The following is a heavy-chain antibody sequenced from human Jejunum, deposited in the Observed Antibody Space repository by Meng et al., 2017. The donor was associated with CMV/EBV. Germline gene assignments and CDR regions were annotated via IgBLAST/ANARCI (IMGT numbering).Heavy chain of an antibody. CDR3: AREMPMTCYFDQ. V-gene: IGHV1-46*01. D-gene: IGHD3-22*01. J-gene: IGHJ4*03. CDR1: GYTLTNYY. Sequence: VHLWQFGAELNKPGASVKVSCKASGYTLTNYYMHWVRQAPGQGLQWMGLFNPNGDVTTYSPRFQGRITLTGDTSTSTLYMELSSLTSDDTAVYYCAREMPMTCYFDQWGQGTLVTVSS. CDR2: FNPNGDVT.